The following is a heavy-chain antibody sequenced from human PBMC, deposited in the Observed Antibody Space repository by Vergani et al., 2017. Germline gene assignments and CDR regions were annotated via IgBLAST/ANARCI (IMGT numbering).Heavy chain of an antibody. CDR3: ATKSCGTPGCQIGDFRE. CDR1: GSTSSYYG. Sequence: QVHLVESGGGVVQPGRSLRLSCVVSGSTSSYYGMHWVRQAPGKGLEWVAVISYDGTQKYYADSVKGRFTISRDNSKSTLYLQMNSLRTEDTAVYYCATKSCGTPGCQIGDFREWGQGTLVTVSS. V-gene: IGHV3-30*03. CDR2: ISYDGTQK. J-gene: IGHJ1*01. D-gene: IGHD1-1*01.